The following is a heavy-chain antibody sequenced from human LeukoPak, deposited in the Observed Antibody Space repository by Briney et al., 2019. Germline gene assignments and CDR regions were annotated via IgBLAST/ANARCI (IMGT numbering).Heavy chain of an antibody. CDR2: INTDGSTT. J-gene: IGHJ4*02. CDR3: ARRLASTTNWYYFDF. V-gene: IGHV3-74*01. CDR1: GFTFSSYW. D-gene: IGHD5/OR15-5a*01. Sequence: GGSLRLSCAASGFTFSSYWMHWVRQAPGEGLVWVSRINTDGSTTSYADSVKGRFTLSRDNARNTLYLQMHSLRAEDTATYYCARRLASTTNWYYFDFWGQGTLVTVSS.